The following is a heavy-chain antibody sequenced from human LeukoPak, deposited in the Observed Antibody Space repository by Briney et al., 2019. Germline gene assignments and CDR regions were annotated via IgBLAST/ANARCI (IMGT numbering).Heavy chain of an antibody. J-gene: IGHJ3*02. Sequence: PRGSLRLSCAASGVTFSSNSMHWVRQAPGKGLEWVAVILYDGSNKYYTHSVKGRFTISRDNSKNTLYLQMNSLRAEDTAVYYCARELDAFDIWGQGTMVTVSS. CDR2: ILYDGSNK. V-gene: IGHV3-33*05. CDR1: GVTFSSNS. CDR3: ARELDAFDI.